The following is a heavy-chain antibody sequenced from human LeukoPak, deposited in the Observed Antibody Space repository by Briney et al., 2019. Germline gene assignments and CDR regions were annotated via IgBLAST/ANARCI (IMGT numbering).Heavy chain of an antibody. CDR1: GYSISSGYY. Sequence: NPSETLSLTCTVSGYSISSGYYWGWIRQPPGKGLEWIGSIYHSGSTYYNPSLKSRVTISVDTSKNQFSLKLSSVTAADTAVYYCARVLLARMTGSYPRYYYYMDVWGKGTTVTISS. CDR2: IYHSGST. D-gene: IGHD3-10*01. CDR3: ARVLLARMTGSYPRYYYYMDV. J-gene: IGHJ6*03. V-gene: IGHV4-38-2*02.